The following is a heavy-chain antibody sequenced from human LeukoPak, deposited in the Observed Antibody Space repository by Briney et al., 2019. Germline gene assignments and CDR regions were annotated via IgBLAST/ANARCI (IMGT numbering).Heavy chain of an antibody. D-gene: IGHD3-22*01. V-gene: IGHV4-59*12. CDR2: IYYSGST. Sequence: SETLSLTCTVSGGSISSYYWSWIRQPPGKGLEWIGYIYYSGSTNYNPSLKSRVTISVDTSKNQFSLKLSSVTAADTAVYYCARGGLGYYYDSSGYYPPDYWGQGTLVTVSS. J-gene: IGHJ4*02. CDR3: ARGGLGYYYDSSGYYPPDY. CDR1: GGSISSYY.